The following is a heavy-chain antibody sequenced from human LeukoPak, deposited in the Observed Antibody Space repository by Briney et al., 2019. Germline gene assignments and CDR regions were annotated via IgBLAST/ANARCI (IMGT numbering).Heavy chain of an antibody. CDR3: AREEYGGVYFHY. Sequence: GGSLRLSCAASGFTFSSYAMHWVRQAPGKGLEWVAVISYDASNKYYTDSVKGRFTISRDNSKNMLYLQMDSLRVEDTAVYHCAREEYGGVYFHYWGQGTLVTVSS. J-gene: IGHJ4*02. CDR2: ISYDASNK. CDR1: GFTFSSYA. D-gene: IGHD4-23*01. V-gene: IGHV3-30-3*01.